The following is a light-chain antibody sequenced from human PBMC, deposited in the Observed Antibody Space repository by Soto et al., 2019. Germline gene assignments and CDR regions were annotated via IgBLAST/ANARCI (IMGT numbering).Light chain of an antibody. J-gene: IGLJ1*01. CDR1: SSDVGGYNY. CDR2: DVS. CDR3: SSYTSSSTLV. Sequence: QSALTQPASVSGSPGQSITISCTGTSSDVGGYNYVSWYQQHPGKAPKLMIYDVSNRPSGVSNRFSGSKSGNTASLTISGLKAEDEADYYFSSYTSSSTLVFGTGTKVTVL. V-gene: IGLV2-14*01.